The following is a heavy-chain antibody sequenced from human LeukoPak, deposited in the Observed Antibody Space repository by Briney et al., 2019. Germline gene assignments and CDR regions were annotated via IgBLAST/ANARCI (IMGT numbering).Heavy chain of an antibody. J-gene: IGHJ6*03. V-gene: IGHV4-39*07. CDR1: GGSISSSSYY. Sequence: SETLSLTCTVSGGSISSSSYYWGWIRQPPGKGLEWIVSIYYSGSTYYNPSLKSRVTISVDTSKNQFSLKLSSVTAADTAVYYCARGGVDLSYYYYYMDVWGKGTTVTVSS. CDR3: ARGGVDLSYYYYYMDV. D-gene: IGHD2-15*01. CDR2: IYYSGST.